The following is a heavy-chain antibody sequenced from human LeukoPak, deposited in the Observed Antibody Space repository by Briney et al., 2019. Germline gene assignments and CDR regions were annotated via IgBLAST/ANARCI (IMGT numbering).Heavy chain of an antibody. CDR3: ARDPYYYYYMDV. Sequence: PGGSLRLSCAASGFTFSSYAMSWVRQAPGKGLEWVSAISGSGGSTYYADSVKGRFTISRDNAKNSLYLQMNSLRAEDTAVYYCARDPYYYYYMDVWGKGTTVTVSS. J-gene: IGHJ6*03. CDR2: ISGSGGST. CDR1: GFTFSSYA. V-gene: IGHV3-23*01.